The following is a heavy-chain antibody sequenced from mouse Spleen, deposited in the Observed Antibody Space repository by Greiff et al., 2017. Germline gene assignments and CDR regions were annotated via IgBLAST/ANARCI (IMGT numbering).Heavy chain of an antibody. J-gene: IGHJ4*01. CDR1: GYTFTSYT. CDR2: INPSSGNT. V-gene: IGHV1-4*01. Sequence: QVQLQQSGAELAKPGASVKMSCKASGYTFTSYTMHWVQQRPGQGLEWIGYINPSSGNTKYNQKFKDKATLTAAKSSSTAYMRLSSLTSEDSAVYYCAKRDTGTVRAMDYWGQGTSVTVSS. CDR3: AKRDTGTVRAMDY. D-gene: IGHD4-1*01.